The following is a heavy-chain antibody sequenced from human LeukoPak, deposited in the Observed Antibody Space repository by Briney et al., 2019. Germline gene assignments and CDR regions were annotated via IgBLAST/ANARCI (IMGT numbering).Heavy chain of an antibody. J-gene: IGHJ5*02. CDR2: IKQDGSEK. D-gene: IGHD2-15*01. CDR3: ARDKIVVVVAATTGGWFDP. Sequence: QAGGSLRLSCAASGFTFSSYWMSWVRQAPGKGLEWVANIKQDGSEKYYVDSVKGRFTISRDNAKNSLYLQMNSLRAEDTAVYYCARDKIVVVVAATTGGWFDPWGQGTLVTVSS. V-gene: IGHV3-7*01. CDR1: GFTFSSYW.